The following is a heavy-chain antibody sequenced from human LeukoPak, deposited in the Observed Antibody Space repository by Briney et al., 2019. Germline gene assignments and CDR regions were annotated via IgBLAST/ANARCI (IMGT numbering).Heavy chain of an antibody. V-gene: IGHV3-30-3*01. CDR3: ASLGRTIFGVVTDPLRRWFDP. CDR1: AFTFRTYA. Sequence: GGSLRLSCEASAFTFRTYAMDWIRQAPGKGPEWVAVISYDGSNKYYADSVKGRFTIPRDNSKNTLYLQMNSLRAEDTAVYYCASLGRTIFGVVTDPLRRWFDPWGQGTLVTVSS. J-gene: IGHJ5*02. D-gene: IGHD3-3*01. CDR2: ISYDGSNK.